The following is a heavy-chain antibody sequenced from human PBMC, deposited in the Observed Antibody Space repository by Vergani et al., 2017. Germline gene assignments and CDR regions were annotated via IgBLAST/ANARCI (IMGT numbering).Heavy chain of an antibody. V-gene: IGHV5-51*01. J-gene: IGHJ4*02. Sequence: EVQLVQSGAEVKKPGESLKISCKGSGYSFTSYWIGWVRQMPGKGLEWMGIIYPGDSDTRYSPSFQGQVTISADKSISTAYLQWSSLKASDTAMYYCARNPITMVRGVIPPESWGQGTLVTVSS. D-gene: IGHD3-10*01. CDR2: IYPGDSDT. CDR1: GYSFTSYW. CDR3: ARNPITMVRGVIPPES.